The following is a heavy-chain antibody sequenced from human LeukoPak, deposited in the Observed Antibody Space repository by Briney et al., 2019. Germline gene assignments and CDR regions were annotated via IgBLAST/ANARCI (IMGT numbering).Heavy chain of an antibody. CDR1: GFTFSDYY. J-gene: IGHJ6*03. Sequence: GGSLKLSCAASGFTFSDYYMSWIRQAPGKGLEWVSYISSSGSTIYYADSVKGRFTISRDNAKNSLYLQMNSLRAEDTAVYYCAREYSSSFYYYYYMDVWGKGTTVTVSS. D-gene: IGHD6-6*01. V-gene: IGHV3-11*04. CDR3: AREYSSSFYYYYYMDV. CDR2: ISSSGSTI.